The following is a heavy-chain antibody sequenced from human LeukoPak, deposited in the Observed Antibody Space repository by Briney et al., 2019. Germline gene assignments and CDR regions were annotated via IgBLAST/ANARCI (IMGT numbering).Heavy chain of an antibody. CDR1: GGSISSYY. CDR3: ARAAGYCSGGSCYYYYYYYMDV. CDR2: IYYSGST. Sequence: SETLSLTCTVSGGSISSYYWSWIRQPPGKGLEWIGYIYYSGSTHYNPSLKSRVTISVDTSKNQFSLKLSSVTAADTAVYYCARAAGYCSGGSCYYYYYYYMDVWGKGTTVTVSS. D-gene: IGHD2-15*01. V-gene: IGHV4-59*01. J-gene: IGHJ6*03.